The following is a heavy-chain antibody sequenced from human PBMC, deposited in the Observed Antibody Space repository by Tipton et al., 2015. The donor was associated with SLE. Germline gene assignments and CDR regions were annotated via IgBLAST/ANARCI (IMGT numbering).Heavy chain of an antibody. CDR2: IFYSGGT. Sequence: LSLTCTVSGASIGSHHWTWIRQPPGKGLEWIGNIFYSGGTNYSPFLNSRITISVDTSKNQLSLNVISMTAADTAVYYCARLAVAGMWYYFDFWGQGAPVTVSS. CDR1: GASIGSHH. J-gene: IGHJ4*02. V-gene: IGHV4-59*11. D-gene: IGHD6-19*01. CDR3: ARLAVAGMWYYFDF.